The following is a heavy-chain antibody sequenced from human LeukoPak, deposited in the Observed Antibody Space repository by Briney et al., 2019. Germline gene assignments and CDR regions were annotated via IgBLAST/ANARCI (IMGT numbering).Heavy chain of an antibody. V-gene: IGHV4-31*03. CDR2: IYNSGST. J-gene: IGHJ6*02. CDR3: ARDLYYYGSGSPFGMDV. Sequence: PSQTLSLTCTVSGGSISSGGYYWSWIRQHPGKGLQWIGHIYNSGSTYHNPSPRSRVTISVDTSKNQFSLKLSSVTAADTAVYYCARDLYYYGSGSPFGMDVWGQGTTVTVSS. CDR1: GGSISSGGYY. D-gene: IGHD3-10*01.